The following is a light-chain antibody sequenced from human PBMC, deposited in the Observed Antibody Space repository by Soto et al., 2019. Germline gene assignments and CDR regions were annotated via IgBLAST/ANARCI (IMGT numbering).Light chain of an antibody. Sequence: EIVLTQSPATLSSFPGDRVTLSCRASQAVNTRLAWYQHKPGQAPRLLIYLASNRAAGVPARFSGSGSGTDFTLTISDVEPEDFAVYYCQQRSNWPSWTFGQGTKVDIK. V-gene: IGKV3D-11*01. CDR3: QQRSNWPSWT. CDR2: LAS. J-gene: IGKJ1*01. CDR1: QAVNTR.